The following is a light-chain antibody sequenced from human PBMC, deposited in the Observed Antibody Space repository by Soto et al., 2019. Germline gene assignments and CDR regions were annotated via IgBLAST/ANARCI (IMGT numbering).Light chain of an antibody. CDR3: QQYGSSPYT. CDR2: GAS. CDR1: QSVSSSI. J-gene: IGKJ2*01. V-gene: IGKV3-20*01. Sequence: EIVLTQSPGTLSLSPGERATLSCRASQSVSSSILAWYQQKPGQSPRLLIYGASSRATGIPDRFSGSGSGTDFTLIISRLEPEDFAVYYCQQYGSSPYTFGQGTKLEIK.